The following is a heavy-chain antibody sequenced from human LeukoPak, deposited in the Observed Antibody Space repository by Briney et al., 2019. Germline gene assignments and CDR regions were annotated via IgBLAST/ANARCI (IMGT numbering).Heavy chain of an antibody. V-gene: IGHV1-18*01. J-gene: IGHJ4*02. D-gene: IGHD1-26*01. CDR3: ARGGALTSFDS. Sequence: ASVKVSCKASGFTFISYGISWVRQAPGQGLEWMGWISAYNGKTNYAQKFQGRVTMTTDTYTSTAYMDLRSLRSDDTAVYYCARGGALTSFDSWGQGTLITVSS. CDR2: ISAYNGKT. CDR1: GFTFISYG.